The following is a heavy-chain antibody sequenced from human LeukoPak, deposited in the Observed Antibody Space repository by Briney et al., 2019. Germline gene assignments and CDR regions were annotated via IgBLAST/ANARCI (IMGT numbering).Heavy chain of an antibody. V-gene: IGHV3-21*04. Sequence: GGSLRLSCAASGFTFSSYNMKWVRQAPGKGLEWVSSISSRSSYIFYADSVKGRFTISRDNAKNSLYLQMNSLRAEDTAVYYCARMWGEENDAFDIWGQGTMVTVSS. CDR3: ARMWGEENDAFDI. CDR2: ISSRSSYI. D-gene: IGHD3-10*01. CDR1: GFTFSSYN. J-gene: IGHJ3*02.